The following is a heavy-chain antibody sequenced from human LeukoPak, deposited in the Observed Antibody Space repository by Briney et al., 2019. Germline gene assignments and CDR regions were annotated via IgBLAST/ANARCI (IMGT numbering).Heavy chain of an antibody. CDR1: GFTFSSYA. CDR2: ISYDGSNK. CDR3: ARDRSRELLSFFDY. V-gene: IGHV3-30*04. Sequence: GGSLRLSCAASGFTFSSYAMHWVRQAPGKGLEWVAVISYDGSNKYYANSVKGRFTISRDHSKNTLYLQMNSLRAEDTAVYYCARDRSRELLSFFDYWGQGTLVTVSS. D-gene: IGHD1-26*01. J-gene: IGHJ4*02.